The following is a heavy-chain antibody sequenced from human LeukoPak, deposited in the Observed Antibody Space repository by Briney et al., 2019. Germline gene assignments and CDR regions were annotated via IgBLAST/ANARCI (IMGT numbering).Heavy chain of an antibody. CDR2: IYYSASN. V-gene: IGHV4-39*01. CDR3: VRLFYYDSRGPPS. Sequence: SETLSLTCNVLGGSIRSSNYYWGWIRQPPGKGLEWIVSIYYSASNYYNPSLKARGTMSVYTSNNQFSLKLTSATATDTAVYYCVRLFYYDSRGPPSWGQGTLVTVSS. D-gene: IGHD3-22*01. J-gene: IGHJ5*02. CDR1: GGSIRSSNYY.